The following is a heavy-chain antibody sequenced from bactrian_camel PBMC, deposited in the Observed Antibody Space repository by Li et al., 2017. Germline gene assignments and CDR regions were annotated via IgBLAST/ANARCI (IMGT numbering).Heavy chain of an antibody. D-gene: IGHD2*01. J-gene: IGHJ4*01. V-gene: IGHV3S53*01. Sequence: HVQLVESGGGSVQPGGSLRLSCAASGFTVSTNCMGWFRQSPGNEREGVAGIEGDGSTSYADSVKGRFTVSQDNANKIYLRMTNLKPEDTAMYYCAANECGGLTKRWSRPHTVNNWGRGTQVTVS. CDR1: GFTVSTNC. CDR2: IEGDGST. CDR3: AANECGGLTKRWSRPHTVNN.